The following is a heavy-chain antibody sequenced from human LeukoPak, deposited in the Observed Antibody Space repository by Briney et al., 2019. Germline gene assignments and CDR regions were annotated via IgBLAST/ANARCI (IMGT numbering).Heavy chain of an antibody. D-gene: IGHD3-10*01. Sequence: SETLSLTCTVSGGSISSGGYYWSWIRQHPGKGLEWIGYIYYSGSTYYNPSLKSRITISVDTSKNQFSLKLSSVTATDTAVYYCARDSDYYGSGRWGQGTLVTVSS. CDR2: IYYSGST. CDR1: GGSISSGGYY. V-gene: IGHV4-31*03. CDR3: ARDSDYYGSGR. J-gene: IGHJ4*02.